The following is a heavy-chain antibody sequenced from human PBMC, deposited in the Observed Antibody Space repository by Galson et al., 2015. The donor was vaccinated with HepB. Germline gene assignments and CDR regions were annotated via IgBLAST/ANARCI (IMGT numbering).Heavy chain of an antibody. V-gene: IGHV3-53*01. Sequence: SLRLSCAASGFTVSSNYMSWVRQAPGKGLEWVSVIYSGGSTYYADSVKGRFTISRDNSKNTLYLQMNSLRAEDTAVYYCAREGSSGYYSYWYFDLWGRGTLVTV. CDR1: GFTVSSNY. CDR3: AREGSSGYYSYWYFDL. D-gene: IGHD3-22*01. CDR2: IYSGGST. J-gene: IGHJ2*01.